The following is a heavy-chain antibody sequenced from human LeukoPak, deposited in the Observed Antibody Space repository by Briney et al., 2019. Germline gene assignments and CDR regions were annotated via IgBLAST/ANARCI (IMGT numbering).Heavy chain of an antibody. J-gene: IGHJ4*02. V-gene: IGHV4-59*01. CDR2: VSDGGRT. CDR1: GGSITSYY. Sequence: PSETLSLTCSVSGGSITSYYWSWIRQPPGKGLEWIGHVSDGGRTNYSPSLRSRVSISVDTSKNQFSPKLNSVTAVDTAVYFCARASTTFDDWGQGTLVTVSS. D-gene: IGHD1-14*01. CDR3: ARASTTFDD.